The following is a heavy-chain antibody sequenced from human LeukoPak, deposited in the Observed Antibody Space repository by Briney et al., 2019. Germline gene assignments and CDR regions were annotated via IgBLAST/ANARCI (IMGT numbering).Heavy chain of an antibody. Sequence: GGYLRLSCAASGFTFSSNWMSWVRQAPGKGLEGVANIKQDGSEKYYVDSVKGRFTISRDKAKNSLYLQMNRLRAEDTAVYYCARDRVGASYYFDYWGQGTLVTVSS. V-gene: IGHV3-7*01. J-gene: IGHJ4*02. CDR3: ARDRVGASYYFDY. D-gene: IGHD1-26*01. CDR1: GFTFSSNW. CDR2: IKQDGSEK.